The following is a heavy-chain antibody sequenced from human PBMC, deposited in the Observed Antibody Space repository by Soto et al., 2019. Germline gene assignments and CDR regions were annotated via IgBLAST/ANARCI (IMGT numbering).Heavy chain of an antibody. Sequence: SVKVSCKDTCYSFTSDGISWVRQAPGQGPEWMGWISGHNGNTNHPQSLQGRVTMTTDTSRNTAYMELRSLRSDDTAVYYCARHRFNYYDDTVYYYFDYWGQGTLVTVSS. CDR3: ARHRFNYYDDTVYYYFDY. J-gene: IGHJ4*02. CDR1: CYSFTSDG. D-gene: IGHD3-22*01. CDR2: ISGHNGNT. V-gene: IGHV1-18*04.